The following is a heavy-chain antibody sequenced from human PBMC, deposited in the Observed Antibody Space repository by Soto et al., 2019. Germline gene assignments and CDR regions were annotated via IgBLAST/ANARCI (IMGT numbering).Heavy chain of an antibody. CDR3: ARLLGRPGTRGGFYFYGLDV. CDR1: GYTFSVYY. Sequence: ASVKVSCKASGYTFSVYYVHWVRQAPGQGLEWMGWINPNSADTAYAQMYQGRVTMTRDTSISTAYMELRRLRSDDTAVYYCARLLGRPGTRGGFYFYGLDVWGQGTTVTVSS. J-gene: IGHJ6*02. CDR2: INPNSADT. V-gene: IGHV1-2*02. D-gene: IGHD1-7*01.